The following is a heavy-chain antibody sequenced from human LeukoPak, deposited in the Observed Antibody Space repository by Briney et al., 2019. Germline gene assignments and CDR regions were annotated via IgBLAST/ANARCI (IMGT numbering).Heavy chain of an antibody. J-gene: IGHJ4*02. CDR3: ASSGDSSGYYYFDY. CDR2: INPNSGGT. Sequence: ASVKVSCKASGYTFTDYYMHWVRQAPGQGLEWMGWINPNSGGTNYAQKFQGRVTMTRDTSISTAYMELSRLRSDDTAVYYCASSGDSSGYYYFDYWGQGTLVTVSS. CDR1: GYTFTDYY. D-gene: IGHD3-22*01. V-gene: IGHV1-2*02.